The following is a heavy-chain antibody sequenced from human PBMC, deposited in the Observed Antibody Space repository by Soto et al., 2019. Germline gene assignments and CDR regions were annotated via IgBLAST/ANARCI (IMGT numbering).Heavy chain of an antibody. V-gene: IGHV4-59*08. CDR1: GGSISSYY. CDR2: IYYSGST. J-gene: IGHJ6*03. D-gene: IGHD3-10*01. Sequence: PSETLSLTCTDSGGSISSYYWSWIRQPPGKGLEWIGYIYYSGSTNYNPSLKSRVTISVDTSKNQFSLKLSSVTAADTAVYYCARLRHYGSGSYYYYYYYYYMDVWGKGTTVTVSS. CDR3: ARLRHYGSGSYYYYYYYYYMDV.